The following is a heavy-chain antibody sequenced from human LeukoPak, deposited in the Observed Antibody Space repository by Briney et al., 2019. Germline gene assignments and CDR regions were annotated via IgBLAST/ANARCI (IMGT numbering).Heavy chain of an antibody. V-gene: IGHV4-30-2*01. CDR3: ARGYGDYAY. Sequence: SETLSLTCAVSGGSISSGGYSWSWIRQPPGKGLEWIGYIYHSGSTYYNPSLKSRVTISVDRSKNQFSLKLSSVTAADTAVYYCARGYGDYAYWGQGTLVTVSS. CDR1: GGSISSGGYS. D-gene: IGHD4-17*01. J-gene: IGHJ4*02. CDR2: IYHSGST.